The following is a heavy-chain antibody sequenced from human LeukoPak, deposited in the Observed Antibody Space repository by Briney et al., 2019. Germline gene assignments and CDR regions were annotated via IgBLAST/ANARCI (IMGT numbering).Heavy chain of an antibody. CDR3: ARRIAVAGTLWHFDY. J-gene: IGHJ4*02. Sequence: GGSLRLSCAASGFTFSSYSMNWVRQAPGKGLEWVSSISSSSSYIYYAGSVKGRFTISRDNAKNSLYLQMNSLRAEDTAVYYCARRIAVAGTLWHFDYWGQGTLVTVSS. V-gene: IGHV3-21*01. D-gene: IGHD6-19*01. CDR2: ISSSSSYI. CDR1: GFTFSSYS.